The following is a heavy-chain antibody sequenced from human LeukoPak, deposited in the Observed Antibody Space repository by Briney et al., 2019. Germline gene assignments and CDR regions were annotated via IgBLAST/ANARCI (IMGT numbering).Heavy chain of an antibody. D-gene: IGHD2-2*01. CDR1: GYTFTGYY. Sequence: ASVKVSCKASGYTFTGYYMHWVRQATGQGLEWMGWMNPNSGNTGYAQKFQGRVTMTRNTSISTAYMELSSLRSEDTAVYYCARGPLLGYCSSTSCYGYYYYYYMDVWGKGTTVTISS. CDR3: ARGPLLGYCSSTSCYGYYYYYYMDV. CDR2: MNPNSGNT. V-gene: IGHV1-8*02. J-gene: IGHJ6*03.